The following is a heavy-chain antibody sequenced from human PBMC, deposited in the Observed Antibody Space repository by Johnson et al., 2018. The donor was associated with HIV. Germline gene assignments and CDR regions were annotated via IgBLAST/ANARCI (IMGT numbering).Heavy chain of an antibody. Sequence: VQLVESGGGLVKPGGSLRLSCAASGFTFSSAWMSWVRQAPVKGLEWVGRIKSKTDGGTTDYAAPVTGRFTISRDDSKNALFLQMNSLKTEDTAVYFCSTDQAGDYVWGSYRYAFDIWGQGTKVTVSS. D-gene: IGHD3-16*02. V-gene: IGHV3-15*01. CDR1: GFTFSSAW. J-gene: IGHJ3*02. CDR3: STDQAGDYVWGSYRYAFDI. CDR2: IKSKTDGGTT.